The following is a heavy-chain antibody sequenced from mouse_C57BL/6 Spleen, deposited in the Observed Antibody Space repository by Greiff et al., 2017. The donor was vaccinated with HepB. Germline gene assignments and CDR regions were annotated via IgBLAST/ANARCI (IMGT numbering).Heavy chain of an antibody. CDR1: GFTFSSYA. V-gene: IGHV5-9-1*02. CDR2: ISSGGDYI. Sequence: EVQLVESGEGLVKPGGSLKLSCAASGFTFSSYAMSWVRQTPEKRLEWVAYISSGGDYIYYADTVKGRFTISRDNARNTLYLQMSSLKSEDTAMYYCTRGGSSLYWYFDVWGTGTTVTVSS. CDR3: TRGGSSLYWYFDV. D-gene: IGHD1-1*01. J-gene: IGHJ1*03.